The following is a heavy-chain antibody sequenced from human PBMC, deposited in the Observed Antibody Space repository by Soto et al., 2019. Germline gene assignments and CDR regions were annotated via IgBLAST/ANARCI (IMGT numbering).Heavy chain of an antibody. Sequence: GGSLRLSFAASGFTFSSYWMHWVRQAPGKGLVWVSRINSDGSSTSYADSVKGRFTISRDNAKNTLYLQMNSLRAEDTAVYYCARATYYDFWSGGPNAFDIWGQGTMVTVSS. CDR3: ARATYYDFWSGGPNAFDI. J-gene: IGHJ3*02. CDR2: INSDGSST. CDR1: GFTFSSYW. V-gene: IGHV3-74*01. D-gene: IGHD3-3*01.